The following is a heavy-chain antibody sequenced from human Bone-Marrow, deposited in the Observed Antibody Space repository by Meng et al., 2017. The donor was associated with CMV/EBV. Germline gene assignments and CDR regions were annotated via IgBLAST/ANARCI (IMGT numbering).Heavy chain of an antibody. V-gene: IGHV1-69*05. Sequence: SVKVSCKASGYTFTSYDINWVRQAPGQGLEWMGGIIPIFGTANYAQKFQGRVTITTDESTSTAYMELSSLRSEDTAVYYCARGVPAAIRREGYYGMDVWGQGTTVTVSS. D-gene: IGHD2-2*02. CDR3: ARGVPAAIRREGYYGMDV. CDR2: IIPIFGTA. J-gene: IGHJ6*02. CDR1: GYTFTSYD.